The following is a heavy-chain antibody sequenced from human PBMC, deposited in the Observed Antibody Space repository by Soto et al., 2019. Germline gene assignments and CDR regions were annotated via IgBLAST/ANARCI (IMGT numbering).Heavy chain of an antibody. CDR1: GGSISSSSYY. Sequence: SETLSLTCTVSGGSISSSSYYWGWIRQPPGKGLEWIGSIYYSGSTYYNPSLKSRVTISVDTSKNQFSLKLSSVTAADTAVYYCARHLPIQLWEERLDYWGQGTLVTVS. V-gene: IGHV4-39*01. CDR2: IYYSGST. D-gene: IGHD5-18*01. CDR3: ARHLPIQLWEERLDY. J-gene: IGHJ4*02.